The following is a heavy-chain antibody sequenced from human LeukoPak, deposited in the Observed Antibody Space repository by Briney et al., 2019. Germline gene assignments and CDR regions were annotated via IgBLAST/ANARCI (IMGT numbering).Heavy chain of an antibody. CDR1: GSSMSSDYY. D-gene: IGHD3-3*01. V-gene: IGHV4-38-2*02. Sequence: SETLSLTCTVSGSSMSSDYYWGWIRQPPGKGLEWIGSISDSGSAYYNPSLKSRVTISVDTSKNQFSLKLSSVTAADTAVYYCARAKGITMARDFDYWGQGTLVTVSS. J-gene: IGHJ4*02. CDR3: ARAKGITMARDFDY. CDR2: ISDSGSA.